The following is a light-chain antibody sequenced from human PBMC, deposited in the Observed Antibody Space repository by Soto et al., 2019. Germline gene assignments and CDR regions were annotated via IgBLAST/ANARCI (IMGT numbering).Light chain of an antibody. J-gene: IGKJ4*01. CDR3: QQRRSWPLT. CDR2: DAS. V-gene: IGKV3-11*01. Sequence: EKVMTQSPANLYLYPGERVTLSCRASQSVSSYLAWYQQKPGQAPRLLIYDASTRATGIPARFSGGGSGTDFTLTISSLEPEDFAVYYCQQRRSWPLTFGGGTKVDIK. CDR1: QSVSSY.